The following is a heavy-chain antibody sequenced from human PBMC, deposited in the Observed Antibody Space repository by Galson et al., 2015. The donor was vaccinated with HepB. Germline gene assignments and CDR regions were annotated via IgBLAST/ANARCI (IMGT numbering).Heavy chain of an antibody. Sequence: ETLSLTCTVSGGSISSYYWSWIRQPPGKGLEWIGYIYYSGSTNYNPSLKSRVTISVDTSKNQFSLKLSSVTAADTAVYYCARVVNVKRAAAGFDYWGQGTLVTVSS. CDR3: ARVVNVKRAAAGFDY. V-gene: IGHV4-59*01. D-gene: IGHD6-13*01. CDR2: IYYSGST. J-gene: IGHJ4*02. CDR1: GGSISSYY.